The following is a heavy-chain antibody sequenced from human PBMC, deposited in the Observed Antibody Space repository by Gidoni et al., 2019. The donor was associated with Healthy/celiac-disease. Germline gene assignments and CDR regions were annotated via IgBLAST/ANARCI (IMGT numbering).Heavy chain of an antibody. D-gene: IGHD2-21*02. Sequence: QVQLQQWGAGLLKPSQTLSLTSAVSGGSFLAYSCTWTRQPPGKGLEWMEERNHSGRTNDNPSRKSRVTKSVDTSKNQCSLKLSSVTAAETAVDDCARAAPMVVTARNYYYYYGMDVWGQGTTVTVSS. CDR2: RNHSGRT. CDR3: ARAAPMVVTARNYYYYYGMDV. CDR1: GGSFLAYS. J-gene: IGHJ6*02. V-gene: IGHV4-34*01.